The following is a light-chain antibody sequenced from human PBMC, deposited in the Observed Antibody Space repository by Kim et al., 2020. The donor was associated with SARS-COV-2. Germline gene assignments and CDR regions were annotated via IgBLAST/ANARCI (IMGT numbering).Light chain of an antibody. Sequence: ASTGDRVTITCRASQGISSYLAWYQQKPGRAPKLLIYAASTVQSGVPSRFSGSGSGTDFTLTISCLQSEDFATYYCQQYYSYPPTFVQGTKVDIK. CDR3: QQYYSYPPT. CDR2: AAS. CDR1: QGISSY. V-gene: IGKV1-8*01. J-gene: IGKJ1*01.